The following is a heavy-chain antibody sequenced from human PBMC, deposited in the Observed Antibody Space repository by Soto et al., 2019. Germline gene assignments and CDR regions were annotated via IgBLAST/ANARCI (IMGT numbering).Heavy chain of an antibody. CDR2: ISGTGGT. J-gene: IGHJ4*02. D-gene: IGHD2-15*01. V-gene: IGHV3-23*01. CDR3: AKDRRGAYCSGGICYSPDY. Sequence: EVKLWESGGGLVQPGGSLRLSCAVSGLTFSSHVMSWVRQAPGKGLEWVSAISGTGGTYYADSVKGRFTISRDNSKNALYLQMNNLRDEDTAVYYCAKDRRGAYCSGGICYSPDYWGQGTLVIVSS. CDR1: GLTFSSHV.